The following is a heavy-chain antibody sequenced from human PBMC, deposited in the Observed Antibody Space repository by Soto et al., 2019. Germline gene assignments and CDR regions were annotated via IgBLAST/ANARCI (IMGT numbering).Heavy chain of an antibody. CDR2: VYHTGDT. CDR1: GGTVASSHW. CDR3: AREIVTAGGNNYFDP. Sequence: KTSETLSLTCGVSGGTVASSHWWSWVRQSPGGGLEWIGNVYHTGDTNFNPSLQSRVTISVDKSNNQFSLRLNSLTAADTAVYFCAREIVTAGGNNYFDPWGPGTLVTVS. D-gene: IGHD2-21*02. V-gene: IGHV4-4*02. J-gene: IGHJ5*02.